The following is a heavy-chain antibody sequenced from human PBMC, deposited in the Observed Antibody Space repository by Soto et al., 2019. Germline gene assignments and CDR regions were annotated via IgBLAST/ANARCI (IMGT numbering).Heavy chain of an antibody. J-gene: IGHJ5*02. CDR3: AREGGYSYGYSLDP. Sequence: GGSLRLSCAASGFTFSSYAMHWVRQAPGKGLEWVAVISYDGSNKYYADSVKGRFTISRDNSKNTLYLQMNSLRAEDTAVYYCAREGGYSYGYSLDPWGQGTLVTVSS. V-gene: IGHV3-30-3*01. CDR2: ISYDGSNK. CDR1: GFTFSSYA. D-gene: IGHD5-18*01.